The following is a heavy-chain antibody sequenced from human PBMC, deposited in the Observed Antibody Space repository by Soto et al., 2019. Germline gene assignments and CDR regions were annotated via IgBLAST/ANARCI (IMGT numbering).Heavy chain of an antibody. CDR3: ATDYYDSSGYYPIGH. CDR1: GFTFSSYA. J-gene: IGHJ4*02. V-gene: IGHV3-30-3*01. CDR2: ISYDGSNK. Sequence: SLRLSCAASGFTFSSYAMHWVRQAPGKGLEWVAVISYDGSNKYYADSVKGRFTISRDNSKNTLYLQMNSLRAEDTAVYYCATDYYDSSGYYPIGHWGQGTLVTVSS. D-gene: IGHD3-22*01.